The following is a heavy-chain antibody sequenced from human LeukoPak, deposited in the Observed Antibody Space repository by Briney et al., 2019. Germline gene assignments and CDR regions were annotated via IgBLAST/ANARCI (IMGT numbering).Heavy chain of an antibody. CDR3: AKAGDYVWGSYRYCDY. V-gene: IGHV3-23*01. Sequence: PGGSLRLSCAASGFTFSSYAMSWVCQAPGKGLEWVSAISGGGGSTYYADSVKGRFTISRDNSKNTLYLQMNSLRAEDTAVYYCAKAGDYVWGSYRYCDYWGQGTLVTVSS. J-gene: IGHJ4*02. CDR2: ISGGGGST. CDR1: GFTFSSYA. D-gene: IGHD3-16*02.